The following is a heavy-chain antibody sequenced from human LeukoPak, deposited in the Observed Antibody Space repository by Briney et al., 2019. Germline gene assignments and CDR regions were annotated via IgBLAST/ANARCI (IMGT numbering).Heavy chain of an antibody. CDR1: GFSFSSYV. CDR2: ISGSSGST. J-gene: IGHJ4*02. Sequence: GGSLRLSCAASGFSFSSYVMSWVRQAPGKGLEWVSGISGSSGSTYYADSVKGRFTISRDNPKNTLYLQMHSLRAEDTAVYYCAKDGTLGYSGPQKFDSWGQGTLVTVSS. CDR3: AKDGTLGYSGPQKFDS. V-gene: IGHV3-23*01. D-gene: IGHD1-26*01.